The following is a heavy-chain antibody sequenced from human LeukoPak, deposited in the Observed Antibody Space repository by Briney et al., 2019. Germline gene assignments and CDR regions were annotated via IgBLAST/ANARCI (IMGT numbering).Heavy chain of an antibody. CDR2: INHSGST. Sequence: PSETLSLTCTVSGGSISSYYWSWIRQPPGKGLEWIGEINHSGSTNYNPSLKSRVTISVDTSKNQFSLKLSSVTAADTAVYYCASAKDDSSGYYYWGVDYWGQGTLVTVSS. CDR3: ASAKDDSSGYYYWGVDY. D-gene: IGHD3-22*01. CDR1: GGSISSYY. J-gene: IGHJ4*02. V-gene: IGHV4-34*01.